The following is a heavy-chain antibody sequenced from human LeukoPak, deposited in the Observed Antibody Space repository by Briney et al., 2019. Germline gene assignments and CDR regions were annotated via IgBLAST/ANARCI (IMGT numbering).Heavy chain of an antibody. V-gene: IGHV3-23*01. J-gene: IGHJ4*02. CDR1: GFTFSSYA. Sequence: GGSLRLSCAASGFTFSSYAMSWVRQAPGKGLEWVSAISGSGGSTYYADSVKGRFTISRDNSKNTLYLQMDSLRAEDTAVYYCANYYGGTTEGIFDYWGQGTLVTVSS. CDR3: ANYYGGTTEGIFDY. D-gene: IGHD1-7*01. CDR2: ISGSGGST.